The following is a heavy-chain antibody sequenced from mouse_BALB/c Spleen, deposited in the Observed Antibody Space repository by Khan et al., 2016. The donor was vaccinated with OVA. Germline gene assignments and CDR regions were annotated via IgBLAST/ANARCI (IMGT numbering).Heavy chain of an antibody. V-gene: IGHV9-3-1*01. Sequence: QIQLVQSGPELKKPGETVKISCKASGYTFTNFGMNWVKQAPGKGLEWMGWINTYTGEPTYADDFKGRFSFSLETSASTAYLLINTLKNEDTATYFCARPTYFSYTMAYWGQGTSVTGSS. J-gene: IGHJ4*01. CDR1: GYTFTNFG. CDR3: ARPTYFSYTMAY. CDR2: INTYTGEP. D-gene: IGHD2-10*01.